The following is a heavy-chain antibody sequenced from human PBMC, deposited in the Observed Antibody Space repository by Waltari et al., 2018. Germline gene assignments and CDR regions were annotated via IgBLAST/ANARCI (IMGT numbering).Heavy chain of an antibody. V-gene: IGHV1-24*01. CDR2: FDPEDGVT. Sequence: QVQLVQSGAEVQKPGASVKVSCKVSGYTITDLSMHCVRQAPGKGLEWMGGFDPEDGVTIYAQKCQGRVTMTEDTSTDTAYMELSSLRSEDTAVYYCATGLVGATTGSDYWGQGTLVTVSS. CDR1: GYTITDLS. D-gene: IGHD1-26*01. J-gene: IGHJ4*02. CDR3: ATGLVGATTGSDY.